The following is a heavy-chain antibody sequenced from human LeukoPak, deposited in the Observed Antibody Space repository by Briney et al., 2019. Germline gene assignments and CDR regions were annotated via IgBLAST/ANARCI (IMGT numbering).Heavy chain of an antibody. D-gene: IGHD2-21*01. J-gene: IGHJ6*03. CDR1: GFTFSSYW. CDR2: IKQDGSEK. CDR3: ARDPLGVVITNYYYYMDV. Sequence: GGSLGLSCAASGFTFSSYWMSWVRQAPGKGLEWVANIKQDGSEKYYVDSVKGRFTISRDNAKNSLYLQMNSLRAEDTAVYYCARDPLGVVITNYYYYMDVWGKGTTVTVSS. V-gene: IGHV3-7*01.